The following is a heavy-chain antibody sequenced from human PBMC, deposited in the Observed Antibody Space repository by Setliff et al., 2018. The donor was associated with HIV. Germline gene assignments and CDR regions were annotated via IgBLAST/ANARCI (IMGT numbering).Heavy chain of an antibody. J-gene: IGHJ4*02. V-gene: IGHV4-31*03. Sequence: PSETLSLTCTVSGGSINTGGFYWTWIRHHPGKGLEWLGYIYYSGTTYYNPSLKSRLSFSLDTSKMQFSLKLGSVTAADTAVYYCARTMLRGVLALDSWGQGTLVTVSS. D-gene: IGHD3-10*01. CDR3: ARTMLRGVLALDS. CDR2: IYYSGTT. CDR1: GGSINTGGFY.